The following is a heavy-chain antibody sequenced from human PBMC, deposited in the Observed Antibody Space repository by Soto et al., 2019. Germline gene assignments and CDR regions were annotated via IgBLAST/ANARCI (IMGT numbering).Heavy chain of an antibody. D-gene: IGHD6-19*01. Sequence: GGALRLSWAASGITFCSYAMSWVRQAPRKGLEWVSAISGSCGSTFYADSVKGRFTISRDKSKNTMYLQMKSLRAEDTAVYYCAKFANGSGWPYYFVYWGQVTLITVSS. CDR1: GITFCSYA. V-gene: IGHV3-23*01. CDR2: ISGSCGST. J-gene: IGHJ4*02. CDR3: AKFANGSGWPYYFVY.